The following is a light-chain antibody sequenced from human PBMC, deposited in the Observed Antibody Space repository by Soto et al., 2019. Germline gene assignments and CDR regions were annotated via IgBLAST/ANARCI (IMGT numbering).Light chain of an antibody. J-gene: IGKJ1*01. Sequence: EIVMTQSPATLSVSPGERATLSCRASQSVGRNYLAWFQQKPGQAPRLLIYGASSRATGIPDRFSGSGSGTDFTLTISRLEPEDFAVYYCQQYGSSPWKCGQGTKGDIK. CDR1: QSVGRNY. V-gene: IGKV3-20*01. CDR2: GAS. CDR3: QQYGSSPWK.